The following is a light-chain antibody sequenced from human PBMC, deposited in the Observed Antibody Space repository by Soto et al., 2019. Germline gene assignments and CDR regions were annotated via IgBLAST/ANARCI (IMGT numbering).Light chain of an antibody. J-gene: IGKJ3*01. Sequence: DIKMTQYPSSLSASVGDRVTITCQASQDINNNLNWYQQSPGKAPNLLIYAASSLETGVPSRFTGSGSGTDFTFTISSLQPEDVATYYCQQYDALPPTFGPGTKLDVQ. CDR2: AAS. CDR3: QQYDALPPT. V-gene: IGKV1-33*01. CDR1: QDINNN.